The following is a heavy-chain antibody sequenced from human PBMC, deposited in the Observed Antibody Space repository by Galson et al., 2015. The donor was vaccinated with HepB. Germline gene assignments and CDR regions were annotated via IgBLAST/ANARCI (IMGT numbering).Heavy chain of an antibody. J-gene: IGHJ5*02. V-gene: IGHV6-1*01. CDR3: ARVPYCGDDCYSGWFDP. CDR2: TYYRSKWYN. D-gene: IGHD2-21*01. CDR1: GDSVSSNSAA. Sequence: CAISGDSVSSNSAAWHWIRQSPSRGLEWLGRTYYRSKWYNHYAESVKSRITIKPDTSKNQFSLQLNSATPDDTAVYYCARVPYCGDDCYSGWFDPWGQGTLVTVSS.